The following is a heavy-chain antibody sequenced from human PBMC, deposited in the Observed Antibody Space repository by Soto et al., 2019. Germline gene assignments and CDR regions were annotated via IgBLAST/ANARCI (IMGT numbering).Heavy chain of an antibody. CDR3: ARRKRQWLAKRGYYFDY. CDR1: GGSFSGYY. Sequence: QVQLQQWGAGLLKPSETLSLTCAVYGGSFSGYYWSWIRQPPGKGLEWIGEINHSGSTNYNPSLKSRVTISVDTSKNQFSLKLSSVTAADTAVYYCARRKRQWLAKRGYYFDYWGQGTLVTVSS. D-gene: IGHD6-19*01. J-gene: IGHJ4*02. V-gene: IGHV4-34*01. CDR2: INHSGST.